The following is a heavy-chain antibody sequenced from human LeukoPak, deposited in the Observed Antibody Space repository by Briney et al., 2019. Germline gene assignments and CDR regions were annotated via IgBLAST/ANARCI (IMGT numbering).Heavy chain of an antibody. CDR2: THYSGSS. CDR1: GASISSDDYY. D-gene: IGHD3-3*01. V-gene: IGHV4-30-4*01. Sequence: PSETLSLTCTVSGASISSDDYYWSWIRQPPGKGLKWIAYTHYSGSSFYNPSLKSRTTISVDTSKNQFSLRLSSVTAADTAVYYCAREGRDFWSGSRGWFDPWGQGTLVTVSS. J-gene: IGHJ5*02. CDR3: AREGRDFWSGSRGWFDP.